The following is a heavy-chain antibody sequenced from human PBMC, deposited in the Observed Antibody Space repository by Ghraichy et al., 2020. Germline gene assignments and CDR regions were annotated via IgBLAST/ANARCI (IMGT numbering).Heavy chain of an antibody. CDR3: ARGNSVEWVVTSAFDI. D-gene: IGHD2-21*02. V-gene: IGHV4-59*01. CDR2: IYYSGST. Sequence: SETLSLTCTVSGGSISSYYWSWIRQPPGKGLEWIGYIYYSGSTNYNPSLKSRVTISVDTSKNQFSLKLSSVTAADTAVYYCARGNSVEWVVTSAFDIWGQVTMVTVSA. J-gene: IGHJ3*02. CDR1: GGSISSYY.